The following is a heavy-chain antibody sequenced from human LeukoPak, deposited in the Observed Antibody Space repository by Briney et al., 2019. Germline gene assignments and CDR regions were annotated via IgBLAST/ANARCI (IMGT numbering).Heavy chain of an antibody. CDR2: ISWNSGSI. CDR3: AKAPYGSGREPSDY. D-gene: IGHD3-10*01. Sequence: PGGSLRLSCAASGFTFDDYAMHWVRQAPGKGLEWVSGISWNSGSIGYADSVKGRFTISRDNAKNSLYPQMNSLRAEDTALYYCAKAPYGSGREPSDYWGQGTLVTVSS. V-gene: IGHV3-9*01. J-gene: IGHJ4*02. CDR1: GFTFDDYA.